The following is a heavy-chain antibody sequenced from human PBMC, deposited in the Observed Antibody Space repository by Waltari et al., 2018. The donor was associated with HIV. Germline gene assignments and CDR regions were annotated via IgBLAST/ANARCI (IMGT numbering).Heavy chain of an antibody. CDR3: ARRTWAFGGVIVKEDYYYMDV. V-gene: IGHV3-48*03. CDR2: ISSSGSTI. Sequence: EVQLVESGGGLVQPGGSLRLSCAASGFTFSSYEMNWVRQAPGKGLEWVSYISSSGSTIYYADSVKGRFTISRDNAKNSLYLQMNSLRAEDTAVYYCARRTWAFGGVIVKEDYYYMDVWGKGTTVTVSS. CDR1: GFTFSSYE. D-gene: IGHD3-16*02. J-gene: IGHJ6*03.